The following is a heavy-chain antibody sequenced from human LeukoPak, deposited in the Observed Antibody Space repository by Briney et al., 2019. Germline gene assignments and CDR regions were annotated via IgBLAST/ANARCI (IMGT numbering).Heavy chain of an antibody. V-gene: IGHV3-48*03. D-gene: IGHD6-19*01. CDR1: GFTFSSYE. Sequence: GGSLRLSCAASGFTFSSYEMNWVRQAPGKGLEWVSYISSSGSTIYYADSVKGRFTISRDNAKNSLYLQMNSQRAEDTAVYYCARGAVAGTYNFDYWGQGTLVTVSS. CDR3: ARGAVAGTYNFDY. CDR2: ISSSGSTI. J-gene: IGHJ4*02.